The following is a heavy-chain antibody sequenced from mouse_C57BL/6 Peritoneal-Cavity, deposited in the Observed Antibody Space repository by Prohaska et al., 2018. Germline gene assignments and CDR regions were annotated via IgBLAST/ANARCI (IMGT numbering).Heavy chain of an antibody. J-gene: IGHJ1*03. CDR1: GLTFSGFW. CDR3: MRYGNYWYFDV. CDR2: INSDGSAI. Sequence: EVQLLETGGGLVQPGGSRGLSCEGSGLTFSGFWMSWVRQTPGKTLERIGDINSDGSAINYAPSINDRFTIFIDNDKSTLYLQMSNVRSEDTATYFCMRYGNYWYFDVWGTGTTVTVSS. V-gene: IGHV11-2*01. D-gene: IGHD2-1*01.